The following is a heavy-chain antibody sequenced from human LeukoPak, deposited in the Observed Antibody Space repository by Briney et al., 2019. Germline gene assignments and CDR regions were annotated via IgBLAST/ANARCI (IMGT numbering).Heavy chain of an antibody. V-gene: IGHV4-34*01. J-gene: IGHJ4*02. CDR3: ARGPVPFDY. CDR2: IYYSGST. D-gene: IGHD3-10*01. CDR1: GGSFSGYY. Sequence: SETLSLTCAVYGGSFSGYYWSWIRQPPGKGLEWIGSIYYSGSTYYNPSLKSRVTISVDTSKNQFSLKLTSVTAADTAVYYCARGPVPFDYWGQGTLVTVSS.